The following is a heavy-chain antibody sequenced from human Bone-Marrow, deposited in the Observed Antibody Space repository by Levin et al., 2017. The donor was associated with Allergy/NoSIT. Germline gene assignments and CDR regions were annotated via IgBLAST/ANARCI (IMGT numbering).Heavy chain of an antibody. D-gene: IGHD3-16*01. CDR3: AGECLAVQGCDY. CDR2: INTHTGKP. Sequence: GESLKISCKASGYTLTKNAVNWVRQAPGQGLEWMGWINTHTGKPTYAQGFAGRFVFSLDTSVNTAYLQISNLEAEDTAVYYCAGECLAVQGCDYWGQGTLVTVSS. V-gene: IGHV7-4-1*02. J-gene: IGHJ4*02. CDR1: GYTLTKNA.